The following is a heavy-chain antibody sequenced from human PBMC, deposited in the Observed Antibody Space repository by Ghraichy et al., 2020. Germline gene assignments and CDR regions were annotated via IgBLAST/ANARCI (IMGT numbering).Heavy chain of an antibody. CDR1: GGSFSGYY. CDR2: INHSGST. J-gene: IGHJ6*02. D-gene: IGHD2-2*01. V-gene: IGHV4-34*01. Sequence: SETLSLTCAVYGGSFSGYYWSWIRQPPGKGLEWIGEINHSGSTNYNPSLKSRVTISVDTSKNQFSLKLSSVTAADTAVYYCARGLYLPSIVVVPAAKGNYGMDVWGQGTTVTVSS. CDR3: ARGLYLPSIVVVPAAKGNYGMDV.